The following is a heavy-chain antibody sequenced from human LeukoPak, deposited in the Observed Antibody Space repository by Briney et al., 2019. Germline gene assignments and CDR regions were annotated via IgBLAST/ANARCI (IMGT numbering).Heavy chain of an antibody. V-gene: IGHV3-53*01. Sequence: GVLRLSCAASGFTVSSNYMNWVRQAPGKGLEWVSVIYGGGNIYYADSVKGRFTISRDNSKNTLYLQMNSLRAEDTAVYYCARGAGYNYPYYFDYWGQGTLVTVSS. J-gene: IGHJ4*02. CDR2: IYGGGNI. D-gene: IGHD5-24*01. CDR1: GFTVSSNY. CDR3: ARGAGYNYPYYFDY.